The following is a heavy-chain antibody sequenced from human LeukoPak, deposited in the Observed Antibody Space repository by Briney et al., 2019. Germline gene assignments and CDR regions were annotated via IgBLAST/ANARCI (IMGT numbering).Heavy chain of an antibody. V-gene: IGHV3-33*01. J-gene: IGHJ4*02. D-gene: IGHD3-10*01. Sequence: GGSLRLSCAASGFTFRNYGMHWVRQAPGKGLEWVAVIWYDGSNQSYADSVKGRFTISRDNSKNRLSLQMNSLRAEDTAVYSCVRDRNGIGGYFAFWGQGTLATVSS. CDR3: VRDRNGIGGYFAF. CDR2: IWYDGSNQ. CDR1: GFTFRNYG.